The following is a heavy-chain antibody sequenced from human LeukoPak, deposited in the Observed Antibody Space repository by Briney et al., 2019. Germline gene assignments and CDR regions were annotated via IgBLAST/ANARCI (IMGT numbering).Heavy chain of an antibody. CDR2: ISSNGGST. D-gene: IGHD1-26*01. V-gene: IGHV3-64*01. CDR3: ARGKHSGSYYLLYYFDY. Sequence: PGGSLRLSCAASGFTFSSYAMHWVRQAPGKGLEYVSAISSNGGSTYYANSVKGRFTISRDNSKNTLYLQMGSLRAEDMAVYYCARGKHSGSYYLLYYFDYWGQGTLVTVSS. CDR1: GFTFSSYA. J-gene: IGHJ4*02.